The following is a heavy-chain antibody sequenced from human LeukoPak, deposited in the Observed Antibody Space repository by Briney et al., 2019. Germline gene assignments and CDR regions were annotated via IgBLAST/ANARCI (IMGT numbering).Heavy chain of an antibody. V-gene: IGHV3-48*02. CDR1: GFTFSRYS. Sequence: GGSLRLSCAASGFTFSRYSINWVRQAPGKGLEWISYISAGGSTMYYADSVKGRFTISRDNAKNALYLQVSSLRDEDTAVYYCARGEYDWGQGTLVTVSS. CDR3: ARGEYD. J-gene: IGHJ4*02. D-gene: IGHD3-10*01. CDR2: ISAGGSTM.